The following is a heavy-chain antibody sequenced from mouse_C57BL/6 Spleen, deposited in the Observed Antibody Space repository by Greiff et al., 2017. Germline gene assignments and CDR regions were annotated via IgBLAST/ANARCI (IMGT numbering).Heavy chain of an antibody. J-gene: IGHJ1*03. Sequence: QVQLQQSGPELVKPGASVKISCKASGYTFTDYYINWVKQRPGQGLEWIGRIFPGSGSSSYNEKFKGKATLTVDKSSSTAYMLLSSRTSEDSAVYSCARRTVVAHWDVDVWGTGTTVTVSS. CDR2: IFPGSGSS. CDR3: ARRTVVAHWDVDV. D-gene: IGHD1-1*01. V-gene: IGHV1-75*01. CDR1: GYTFTDYY.